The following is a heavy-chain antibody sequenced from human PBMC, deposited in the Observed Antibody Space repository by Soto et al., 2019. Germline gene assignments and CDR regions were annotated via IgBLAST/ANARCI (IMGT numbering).Heavy chain of an antibody. CDR3: ASKEYDKSVSYFDY. J-gene: IGHJ4*02. D-gene: IGHD3-16*01. V-gene: IGHV4-4*07. Sequence: SETLSLTCTVSGGSVSSQYWSWIRQPAGKGLEWIGRIYNGGIPLIHPSLESRVALSLDTSKNQFSLTLSSVTAADTATYYCASKEYDKSVSYFDYWGRGNLVTVSS. CDR1: GGSVSSQY. CDR2: IYNGGIP.